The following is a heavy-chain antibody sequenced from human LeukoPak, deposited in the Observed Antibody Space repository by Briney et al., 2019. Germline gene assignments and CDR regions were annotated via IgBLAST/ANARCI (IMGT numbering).Heavy chain of an antibody. CDR2: IYYSGST. D-gene: IGHD2-8*02. J-gene: IGHJ4*02. V-gene: IGHV4-59*01. CDR1: GGSFSTYY. CDR3: ARAVAYGIDTGYFDY. Sequence: PSETLSLTCTVSGGSFSTYYWTWIRQPPGKGLEWIGYIYYSGSTNYNPSLKSRVTISVDTSKNQFSLNLNSVTAADTAVYYCARAVAYGIDTGYFDYWGQGTLVTVSS.